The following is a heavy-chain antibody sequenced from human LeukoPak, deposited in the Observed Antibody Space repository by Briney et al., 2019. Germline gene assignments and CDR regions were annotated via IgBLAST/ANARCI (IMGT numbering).Heavy chain of an antibody. V-gene: IGHV4-34*01. CDR1: GGSFSGYY. J-gene: IGHJ4*02. CDR2: INHSGST. D-gene: IGHD3-3*01. Sequence: SETLSLTCAVYGGSFSGYYWSWIRQPPGKGLEWIGEINHSGSTNYNPSLKSRVTISVDTSKNQFSLKLSSVTAADTAVYYCARIATIRFLGPYFDYWGQGTLVTVSS. CDR3: ARIATIRFLGPYFDY.